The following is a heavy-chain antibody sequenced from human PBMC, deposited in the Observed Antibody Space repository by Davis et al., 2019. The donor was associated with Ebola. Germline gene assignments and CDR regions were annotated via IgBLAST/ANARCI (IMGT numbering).Heavy chain of an antibody. CDR1: GFTFSSYA. V-gene: IGHV3-23*01. D-gene: IGHD1-26*01. CDR2: IRGSGGST. CDR3: AKGGGSYGNWYFDL. J-gene: IGHJ2*01. Sequence: PGGSLRLSCAASGFTFSSYAMSCVRQAPGKGLEWVSAIRGSGGSTYNADSVKVRFTISRDNSKNTLYLQMNSLRAEDTAVYYCAKGGGSYGNWYFDLWGRGTLVTVSS.